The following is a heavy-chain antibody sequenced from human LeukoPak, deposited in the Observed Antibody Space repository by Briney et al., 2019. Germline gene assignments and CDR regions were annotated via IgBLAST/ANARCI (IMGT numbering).Heavy chain of an antibody. CDR1: GFTFSDYY. CDR2: ISSSGSTI. CDR3: ARDRYYGSGYYMDV. Sequence: KSGGSLRLSCAASGFTFSDYYMSWIGQAPGKGLEWVSYISSSGSTIYYADSVKGRFTISRDNAKNSLYLQMNSLRAEDTAVYYCARDRYYGSGYYMDVWGKGTTVTISS. V-gene: IGHV3-11*01. D-gene: IGHD3-10*01. J-gene: IGHJ6*03.